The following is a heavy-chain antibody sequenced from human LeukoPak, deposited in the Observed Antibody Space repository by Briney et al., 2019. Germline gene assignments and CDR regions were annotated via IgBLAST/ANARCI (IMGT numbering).Heavy chain of an antibody. CDR1: GDSLNTYY. CDR3: ARDYDY. CDR2: IYSSGST. J-gene: IGHJ4*02. Sequence: SETLSLTCAVSGDSLNTYYWSWIRQPAGKGLEWIGRIYSSGSTNYNPSLKSRVTMSVDTSKKQFSLKLSSVTAADTALYYCARDYDYWGQGTLVTVSS. V-gene: IGHV4-4*07.